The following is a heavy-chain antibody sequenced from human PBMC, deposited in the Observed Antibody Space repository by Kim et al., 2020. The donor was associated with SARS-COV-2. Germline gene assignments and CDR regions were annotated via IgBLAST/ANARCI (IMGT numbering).Heavy chain of an antibody. Sequence: ASVKVSCKASGYTFTSYGISWVRQAPVQGLEWMGWISAYNGNTNYAQKLQGRVTMTTDTSTSTAYMELRSLRSDDTAVYYCARDSRWDYGDYGVADYWGQGTLVTVSS. CDR2: ISAYNGNT. CDR1: GYTFTSYG. V-gene: IGHV1-18*01. D-gene: IGHD4-17*01. CDR3: ARDSRWDYGDYGVADY. J-gene: IGHJ4*02.